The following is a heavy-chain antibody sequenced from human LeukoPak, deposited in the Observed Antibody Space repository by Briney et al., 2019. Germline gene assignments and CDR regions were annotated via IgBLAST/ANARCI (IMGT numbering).Heavy chain of an antibody. J-gene: IGHJ5*02. CDR2: ISGSGGST. D-gene: IGHD3-10*01. V-gene: IGHV3-23*01. CDR3: AKDGTEFNYYGSGSRTSPNWFDP. Sequence: GGSLRLSCAASGFTFSSYAMSWVRQAPGKGLEWVSAISGSGGSTYYADSVKGRFTISRDNSKNKPYLQMNSLRAEDTAVYYCAKDGTEFNYYGSGSRTSPNWFDPWGQGTLVTVSS. CDR1: GFTFSSYA.